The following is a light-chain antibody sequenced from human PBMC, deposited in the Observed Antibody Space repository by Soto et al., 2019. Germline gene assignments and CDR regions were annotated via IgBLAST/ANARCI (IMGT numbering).Light chain of an antibody. CDR1: QSISSW. CDR2: TAS. V-gene: IGKV1-5*03. CDR3: QQYYSYPST. Sequence: DVQMTQSPSTLSASVGDRVTITCRISQSISSWLAWYQQKPGKAPKILIYTASILESGVPSRCGGSGSGTEFTLTISSLQPDDFATYDCQQYYSYPSTFGRGTKVEIK. J-gene: IGKJ1*01.